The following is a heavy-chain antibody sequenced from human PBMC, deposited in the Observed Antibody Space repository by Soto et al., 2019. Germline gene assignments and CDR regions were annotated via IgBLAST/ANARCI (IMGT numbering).Heavy chain of an antibody. CDR2: INAGNGNT. CDR1: GYTFTNYA. Sequence: QVQLVQSGAEEKKPGASVKVSCKASGYTFTNYATHWVRQAPGQRLEWMGWINAGNGNTKYSQKFQGRVTITRDTSASTPYMELRSLRSEDTAVYYCARVSGYYLPDYWGQGTRVTVSS. D-gene: IGHD5-12*01. CDR3: ARVSGYYLPDY. J-gene: IGHJ4*02. V-gene: IGHV1-3*05.